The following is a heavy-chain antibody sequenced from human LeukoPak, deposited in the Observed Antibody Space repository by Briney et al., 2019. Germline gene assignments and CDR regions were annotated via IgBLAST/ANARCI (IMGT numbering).Heavy chain of an antibody. D-gene: IGHD1-26*01. CDR2: IYYSGST. Sequence: SETLSLTCTVSGGSISSYYCSWIRQPPGQGLEWIGYIYYSGSTNYNPSLKSRVTISVDTSKNQFSLKLSSVTAADTAVYYCAREVGATSGYFDYWGQGTLVTVSS. V-gene: IGHV4-59*01. J-gene: IGHJ4*02. CDR3: AREVGATSGYFDY. CDR1: GGSISSYY.